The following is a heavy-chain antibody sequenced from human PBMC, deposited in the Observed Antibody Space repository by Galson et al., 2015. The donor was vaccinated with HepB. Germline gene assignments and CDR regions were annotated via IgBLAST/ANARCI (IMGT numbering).Heavy chain of an antibody. CDR3: AILNYDSSGYYLKGWFDP. CDR2: FDPEDGET. V-gene: IGHV1-24*01. D-gene: IGHD3-22*01. J-gene: IGHJ5*02. Sequence: SVKVSCKVSGYTLTELSMHWVRQAPGKGLEWMGGFDPEDGETIYAQKFQGRVTMTEDTSTDTAYMELSSLRSEDTAVYYCAILNYDSSGYYLKGWFDPWGQGTLVTVPS. CDR1: GYTLTELS.